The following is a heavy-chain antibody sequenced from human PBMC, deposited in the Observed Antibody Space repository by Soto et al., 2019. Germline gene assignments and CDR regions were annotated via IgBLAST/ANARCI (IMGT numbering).Heavy chain of an antibody. CDR1: GDSLSTYY. CDR2: IHDTGRT. CDR3: ARGSISGTYCFDS. Sequence: SETLSLTCTVSGDSLSTYYWSWIRQPAGERLEWIGRIHDTGRTNYNPSLKSRVTVSVDTSKNQLSLRVNSVTAADTAVYYCARGSISGTYCFDSWGQGTLVTVSS. J-gene: IGHJ4*02. V-gene: IGHV4-4*07. D-gene: IGHD3-10*01.